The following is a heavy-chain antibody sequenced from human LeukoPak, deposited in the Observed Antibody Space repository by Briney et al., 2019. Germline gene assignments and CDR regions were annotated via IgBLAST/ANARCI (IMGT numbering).Heavy chain of an antibody. V-gene: IGHV1-18*01. CDR3: ARGRPESPFDP. CDR2: ISAYSGDT. CDR1: GYTFTSYG. D-gene: IGHD1-1*01. Sequence: ASVKVSCKASGYTFTSYGISWVRQAPGQGLEWMGWISAYSGDTNYAQKVQGRVTMTTDTSTSTAYMELRSLRSDDTAVYFCARGRPESPFDPWGQGTLVTVSS. J-gene: IGHJ5*02.